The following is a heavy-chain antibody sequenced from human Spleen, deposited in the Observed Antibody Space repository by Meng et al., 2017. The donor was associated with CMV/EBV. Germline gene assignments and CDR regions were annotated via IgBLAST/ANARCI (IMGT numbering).Heavy chain of an antibody. CDR1: GGSISSINYY. J-gene: IGHJ4*02. CDR2: INHSGST. Sequence: SETLSLTCTVSGGSISSINYYWSWIRQPPGKGLEWIGEINHSGSTNYNPSLKSRVTISVDTSKNQFTLKLSSVTAADTAVYYCARRGSSSYGYWGQGTLVTVSS. CDR3: ARRGSSSYGY. D-gene: IGHD6-6*01. V-gene: IGHV4-39*06.